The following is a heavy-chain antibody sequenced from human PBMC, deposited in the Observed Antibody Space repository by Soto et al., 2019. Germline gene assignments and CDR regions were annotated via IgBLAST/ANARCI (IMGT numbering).Heavy chain of an antibody. Sequence: QVQLVESGGGVVQPGRSLRLSCAASGFTFSSYGMHWVRQAPGKGLEWVAVISYDGSNKYYADSVKGRFTISRDNSKNTLYLQMNSLRAEDTAVYYCAKDRGWLAERYYYGMDVWGQGPRSPSP. CDR3: AKDRGWLAERYYYGMDV. V-gene: IGHV3-30*18. D-gene: IGHD6-19*01. CDR1: GFTFSSYG. CDR2: ISYDGSNK. J-gene: IGHJ6*02.